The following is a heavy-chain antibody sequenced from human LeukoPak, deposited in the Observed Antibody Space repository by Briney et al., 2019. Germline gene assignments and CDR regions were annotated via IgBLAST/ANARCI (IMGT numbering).Heavy chain of an antibody. CDR1: GGSISSYY. D-gene: IGHD3-10*01. V-gene: IGHV4-4*07. CDR2: INTSGNS. CDR3: ARGRRGYGSGSYKLDY. Sequence: SETLSLTCTVSGGSISSYYWSWIRQPAGKGLEWIGRINTSGNSNYNPPLRSRVTMSVDTSKNQFSLKLSSVTAADTAVYYCARGRRGYGSGSYKLDYWGQGTLVTVSS. J-gene: IGHJ4*02.